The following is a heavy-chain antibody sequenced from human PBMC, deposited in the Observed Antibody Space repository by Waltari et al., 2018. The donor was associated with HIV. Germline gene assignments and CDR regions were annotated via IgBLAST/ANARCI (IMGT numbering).Heavy chain of an antibody. CDR1: GGSINSYY. V-gene: IGHV4-4*07. J-gene: IGHJ2*01. D-gene: IGHD3-22*01. CDR3: ARGTYYFDTSSGYPPLDL. CDR2: IYTSGST. Sequence: QVQLQQSGPRLMKLWETLSLTCIVSGGSINSYYWNWTRQPAGKALEWIGRIYTSGSTKYNPSLKSRVSMSIATSKNQFSLNLTSVTAADTAVYYCARGTYYFDTSSGYPPLDLWGRGTLVTVSS.